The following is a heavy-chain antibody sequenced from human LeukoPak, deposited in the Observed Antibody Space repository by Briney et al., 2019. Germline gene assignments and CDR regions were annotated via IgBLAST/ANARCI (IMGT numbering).Heavy chain of an antibody. CDR3: ARGASFVFD. D-gene: IGHD3-3*01. CDR2: ISSSGSTI. J-gene: IGHJ4*02. CDR1: GFTFSSYE. V-gene: IGHV3-48*03. Sequence: GGSLRLSCAASGFTFSSYEMNWVRQAPGKGLEWASYISSSGSTIYYADSVKGRFTISRDNAKNSLYLQMNNLRAEDTAVYYCARGASFVFDWGQGTLVTVSS.